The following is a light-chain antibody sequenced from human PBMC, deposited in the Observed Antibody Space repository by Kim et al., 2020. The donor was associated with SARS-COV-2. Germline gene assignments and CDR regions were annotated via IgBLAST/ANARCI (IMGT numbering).Light chain of an antibody. CDR3: QAWDSGTAVV. CDR1: ELGDKY. J-gene: IGLJ3*02. Sequence: SYELTQPSSVSVSPGQTASITCSGDELGDKYVFWYQQKPGQSPVLVIYQDTKRPSGIPERFSASNSGNTATLTISGTQATDEADYYCQAWDSGTAVVFG. V-gene: IGLV3-1*01. CDR2: QDT.